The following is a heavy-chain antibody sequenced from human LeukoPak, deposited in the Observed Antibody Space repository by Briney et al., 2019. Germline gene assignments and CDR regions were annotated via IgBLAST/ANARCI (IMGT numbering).Heavy chain of an antibody. Sequence: SVKVSCKASGGTFSSYAISWVRQAPGQGLEWMGGIIPIFGTANYAQKFQGRVTITADESTSTAYMELSSLRSEDTAVYYCARDDYGGNTNFDYWGQGTLVTVSS. D-gene: IGHD4-23*01. CDR2: IIPIFGTA. J-gene: IGHJ4*02. CDR3: ARDDYGGNTNFDY. CDR1: GGTFSSYA. V-gene: IGHV1-69*13.